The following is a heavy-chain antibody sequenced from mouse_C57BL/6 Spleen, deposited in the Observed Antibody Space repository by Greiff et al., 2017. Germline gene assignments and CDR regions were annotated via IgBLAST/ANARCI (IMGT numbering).Heavy chain of an antibody. J-gene: IGHJ4*01. Sequence: QVQLQQSGAELVRPGSSVKLSCKASGYTFTSYWMHWVKQRPGQGLEWIGNIDPTDSETHYNQKFKGKDTLTVDKSSRTAYMQLSSLTSEDSAVYYCARWGHFSNYDDMDFWGPGTSVTVSS. CDR3: ARWGHFSNYDDMDF. V-gene: IGHV1-52*01. CDR2: IDPTDSET. D-gene: IGHD2-5*01. CDR1: GYTFTSYW.